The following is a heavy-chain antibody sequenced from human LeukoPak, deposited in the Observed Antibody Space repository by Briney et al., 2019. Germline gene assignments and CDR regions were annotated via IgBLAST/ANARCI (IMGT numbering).Heavy chain of an antibody. D-gene: IGHD4-17*01. CDR2: ISSSSSYI. J-gene: IGHJ4*02. V-gene: IGHV3-21*01. CDR1: GFTFSSHS. CDR3: ARDDYGDYYFDY. Sequence: GGSLRLSCAASGFTFSSHSMNWVRQAPGKGLEWVSSISSSSSYIYYADSVKGRFTISRDNAKNSLYLQMNSLRAEDTAVYYCARDDYGDYYFDYWGQGTLVTVSS.